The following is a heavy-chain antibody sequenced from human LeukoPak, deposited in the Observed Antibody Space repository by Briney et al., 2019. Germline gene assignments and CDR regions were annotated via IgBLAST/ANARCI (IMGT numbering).Heavy chain of an antibody. CDR3: ARDSYDSSGYFYYGMDV. Sequence: PSETLSLTCNGSGGSISSYYWSWIRQPPGKGLEWIGYIYYSGSTNYNPSLKSRVTISVDTSKNQFSLKLSSVTAADTAVYYCARDSYDSSGYFYYGMDVWGQGTTVTVSS. J-gene: IGHJ6*02. CDR2: IYYSGST. D-gene: IGHD3-22*01. V-gene: IGHV4-59*01. CDR1: GGSISSYY.